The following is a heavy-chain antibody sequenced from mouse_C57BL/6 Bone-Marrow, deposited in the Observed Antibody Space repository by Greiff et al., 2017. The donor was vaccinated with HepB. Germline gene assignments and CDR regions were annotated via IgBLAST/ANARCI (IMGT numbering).Heavy chain of an antibody. CDR3: ARGNLGGTWFAY. V-gene: IGHV5-4*01. J-gene: IGHJ3*01. CDR2: ISDGGSYT. D-gene: IGHD3-3*01. Sequence: EVQVVESGGGLVKPGGSLKLSCAASGFTFSSYAMSWVRQTPEKRLEWVATISDGGSYTYYPDNVKGRFTISRDNAKNNLYLQMSHLKSEDTAMYYCARGNLGGTWFAYWGQGTLVTVSA. CDR1: GFTFSSYA.